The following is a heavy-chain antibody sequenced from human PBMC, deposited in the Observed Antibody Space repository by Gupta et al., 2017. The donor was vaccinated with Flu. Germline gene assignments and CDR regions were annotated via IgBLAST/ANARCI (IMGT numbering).Heavy chain of an antibody. D-gene: IGHD3-10*01. CDR2: IIPIVGTA. J-gene: IGHJ6*03. CDR3: AGRFGELRPTFFYYMDV. CDR1: A. V-gene: IGHV1-69*06. Sequence: AISWVRQAPGQGLEWMGGIIPIVGTANYAQKFQGRVTITADKSTSTAYMELSSLRSEDTAVYYCAGRFGELRPTFFYYMDVWGKGTTVAVSS.